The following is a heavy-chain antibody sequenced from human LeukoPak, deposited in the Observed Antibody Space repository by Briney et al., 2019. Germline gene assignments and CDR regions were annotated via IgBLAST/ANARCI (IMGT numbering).Heavy chain of an antibody. V-gene: IGHV3-33*01. Sequence: GGSLRLSCAASGFTFSNYGMHWVRQAPGQRLEWVAVIWNDGSETFHADSVKGQFRIARDNSKNTLYLQMNSLRAEDTAVYFCARDMGRAWYGPPDYWGQGTLVTVSS. CDR1: GFTFSNYG. CDR3: ARDMGRAWYGPPDY. CDR2: IWNDGSET. J-gene: IGHJ4*02. D-gene: IGHD6-13*01.